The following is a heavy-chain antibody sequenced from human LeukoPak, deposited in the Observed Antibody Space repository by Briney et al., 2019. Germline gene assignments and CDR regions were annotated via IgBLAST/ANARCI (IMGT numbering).Heavy chain of an antibody. CDR1: GYTFTSYD. CDR3: ARAPTHSFYYYHTDV. CDR2: MNLNSGNT. J-gene: IGHJ6*03. V-gene: IGHV1-8*01. Sequence: GASVTVSCKASGYTFTSYDINWVRQATGQGLEWMGWMNLNSGNTGYAQKFQGRGTMTRNTSKSTASMELSGLRSEDTAVYYCARAPTHSFYYYHTDVWGKGTTVTVSS.